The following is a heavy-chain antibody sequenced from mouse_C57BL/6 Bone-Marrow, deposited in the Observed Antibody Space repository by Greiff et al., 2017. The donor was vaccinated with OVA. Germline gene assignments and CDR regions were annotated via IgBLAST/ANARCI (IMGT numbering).Heavy chain of an antibody. V-gene: IGHV1-69*01. Sequence: QVQLKQPGAELVMPGASVKLSCKASGYTFTSYWMHWVKQRPGQGLEWIGEIDPSDSYTNYNQKFKGKSTLTVDKSSSTAYMQLSSLTSEDSAVYYCARSGLYGNFYFDYWGQGTTLTVSS. CDR3: ARSGLYGNFYFDY. D-gene: IGHD2-1*01. J-gene: IGHJ2*01. CDR2: IDPSDSYT. CDR1: GYTFTSYW.